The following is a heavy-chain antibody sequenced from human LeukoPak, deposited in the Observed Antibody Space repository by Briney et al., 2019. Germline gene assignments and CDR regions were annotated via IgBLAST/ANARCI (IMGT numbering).Heavy chain of an antibody. Sequence: SETLSLTCTVSGGSISSYYWSWIRQPPGKGLEWIGYIYYSGSTNYNPSLKSRVTISVDTSKNQFSLKLSSVTAADTAVYYCARVGQWTLYFDYWGQGTLVTVSS. V-gene: IGHV4-59*01. D-gene: IGHD6-19*01. CDR3: ARVGQWTLYFDY. CDR1: GGSISSYY. CDR2: IYYSGST. J-gene: IGHJ4*02.